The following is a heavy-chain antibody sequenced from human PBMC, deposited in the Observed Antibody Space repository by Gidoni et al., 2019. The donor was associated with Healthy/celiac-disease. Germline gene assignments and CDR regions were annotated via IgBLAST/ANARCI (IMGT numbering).Heavy chain of an antibody. J-gene: IGHJ4*02. CDR2: IYFSGST. CDR3: ARIPLYYDILTQNDDY. CDR1: GGSISRRSYY. D-gene: IGHD3-9*01. V-gene: IGHV4-39*01. Sequence: QLQLQESGPGLVKPSETLSLTCTVSGGSISRRSYYWGWIRQHPGKGLDWIGSIYFSGSTYYNPSLKSRVTISVDTSKNQFSLKLSSVTAADTAVYYCARIPLYYDILTQNDDYWGQGTLVTVSS.